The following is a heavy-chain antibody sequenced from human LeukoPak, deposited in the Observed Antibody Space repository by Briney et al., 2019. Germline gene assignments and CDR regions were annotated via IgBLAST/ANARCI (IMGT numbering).Heavy chain of an antibody. D-gene: IGHD3-9*01. CDR1: GFTVSNNY. V-gene: IGHV3-53*01. J-gene: IGHJ4*02. CDR2: IYVGGSA. Sequence: GGSLRLSCAASGFTVSNNYMSWVRQTPGKGLEWVSVIYVGGSAYYADSVKGRFTISGDSSKDTLYLQMNSLRAEDTAVYYCARLKIDGTHFDYWGQGTLVTVSS. CDR3: ARLKIDGTHFDY.